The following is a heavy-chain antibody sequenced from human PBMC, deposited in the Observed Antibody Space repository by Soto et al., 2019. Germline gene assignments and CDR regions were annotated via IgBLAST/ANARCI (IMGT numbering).Heavy chain of an antibody. CDR1: GGTFSSYT. V-gene: IGHV1-69*04. J-gene: IGHJ2*01. CDR2: IIPILGIA. D-gene: IGHD4-17*01. CDR3: ARDLSYGNYWYFDL. Sequence: GASVKISCKASGGTFSSYTISWVRQALGQGLEWMGRIIPILGIANYAQKFQGRVTITADKSTSTAYMELSSLRSEDTAVYYCARDLSYGNYWYFDLWGRGTLVTVSS.